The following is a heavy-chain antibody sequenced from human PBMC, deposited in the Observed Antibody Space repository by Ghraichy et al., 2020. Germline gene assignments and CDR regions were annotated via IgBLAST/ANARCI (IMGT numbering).Heavy chain of an antibody. CDR3: ARQEDYYGSGDPYYYGLDV. D-gene: IGHD3-10*01. CDR2: ISSSSSTI. Sequence: LSLTCAASGFTFSSYSMNWVRQAPGKGLEWISYISSSSSTIYYADSVKGRFTISRDKAKNSLFLQMNSLRDEDTAVYYCARQEDYYGSGDPYYYGLDVWAQGTTVTVSS. J-gene: IGHJ6*02. V-gene: IGHV3-48*02. CDR1: GFTFSSYS.